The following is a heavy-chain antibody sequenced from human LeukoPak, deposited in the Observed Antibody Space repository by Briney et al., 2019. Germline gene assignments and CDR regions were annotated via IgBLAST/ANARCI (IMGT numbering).Heavy chain of an antibody. Sequence: GGSLRLSCAASGFTFSSYWMHWVRQAPGKGLVWVSRINSDGSSTSYADSVKGRFTISRDNAKNTLYLQMNSLGAEDTAVYYCARYDYYDSSGYKIAEYFQHWGQGTLVTVSS. CDR2: INSDGSST. CDR3: ARYDYYDSSGYKIAEYFQH. D-gene: IGHD3-22*01. V-gene: IGHV3-74*01. CDR1: GFTFSSYW. J-gene: IGHJ1*01.